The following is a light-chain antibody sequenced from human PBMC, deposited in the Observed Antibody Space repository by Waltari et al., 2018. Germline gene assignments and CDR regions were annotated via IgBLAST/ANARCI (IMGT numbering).Light chain of an antibody. Sequence: WRASQYITGGWITRCHQKPGPAPRLLIYAASPLAPGVPDRFSGSGSGTDFTLTISRLEPEDSGVYYCQQYDGLVVTFDGGTKVEIK. V-gene: IGKV3-20*01. J-gene: IGKJ4*01. CDR2: AAS. CDR1: QYITGGW. CDR3: QQYDGLVVT.